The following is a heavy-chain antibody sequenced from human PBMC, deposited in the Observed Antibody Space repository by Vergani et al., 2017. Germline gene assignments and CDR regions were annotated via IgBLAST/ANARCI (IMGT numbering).Heavy chain of an antibody. CDR2: ISRTSAAI. V-gene: IGHV3-48*01. CDR1: GFTFGRHT. Sequence: EVQLVESGGGLVQPGGSLRLSCAVSGFTFGRHTMYWVRQAPGKGLEWVSYISRTSAAIFYAYSVKGRFTISLNNAQKSVFLEMTNLRAEDTAVYYCARVDCDSSSCSEYYSFHIDVWGKGNTVTVSS. J-gene: IGHJ6*04. D-gene: IGHD2-15*01. CDR3: ARVDCDSSSCSEYYSFHIDV.